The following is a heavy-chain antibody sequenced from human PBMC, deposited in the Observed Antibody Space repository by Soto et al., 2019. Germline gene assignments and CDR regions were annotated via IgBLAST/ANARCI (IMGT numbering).Heavy chain of an antibody. CDR3: ARGHSVESPRISAPLYYFDY. CDR1: GGSISSYY. D-gene: IGHD3-16*01. V-gene: IGHV4-59*01. Sequence: SETLSLTCTVSGGSISSYYWSWIRQPPGKGLEWIGYIYYSGSTNYNPSLKSRVTISVDTSKNQFSLKLSSVTAADTAVYYCARGHSVESPRISAPLYYFDYWGQGTLVTVSS. J-gene: IGHJ4*02. CDR2: IYYSGST.